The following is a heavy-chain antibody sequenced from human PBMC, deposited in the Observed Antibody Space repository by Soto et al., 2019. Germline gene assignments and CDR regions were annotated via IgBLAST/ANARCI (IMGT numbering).Heavy chain of an antibody. J-gene: IGHJ4*02. Sequence: QVQLVQSGAEVKKPGSSVKVSCKASGGTFSSYAISWVRQAPGQGLEWMGVIIPIFGTANYAQKFQGRVTITADKSTSTAYMELSSLRSEDTAVYYCASRLGYSSGWYFCFDYWGQGTLVTVSS. CDR2: IIPIFGTA. CDR3: ASRLGYSSGWYFCFDY. CDR1: GGTFSSYA. D-gene: IGHD6-19*01. V-gene: IGHV1-69*06.